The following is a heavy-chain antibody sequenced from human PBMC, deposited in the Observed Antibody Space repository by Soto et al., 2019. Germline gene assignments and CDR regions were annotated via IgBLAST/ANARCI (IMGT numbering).Heavy chain of an antibody. CDR1: GFSLSNSGVA. V-gene: IGHV2-5*02. J-gene: IGHJ4*02. CDR3: ARIFDSLSGYYFSY. CDR2: IFWDDDK. Sequence: QITLKESGPTLVKPTQTLTLTCTFSGFSLSNSGVAVGWIRQAPRKAPEWLAFIFWDDDKRYSPSLENRLTTATDTSKFQVVRTVPSMDPLDTATYYCARIFDSLSGYYFSYWGRGTLVTVSS. D-gene: IGHD3-3*01.